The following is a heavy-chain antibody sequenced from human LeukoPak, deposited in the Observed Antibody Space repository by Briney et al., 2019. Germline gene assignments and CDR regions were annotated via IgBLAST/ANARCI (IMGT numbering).Heavy chain of an antibody. J-gene: IGHJ6*03. V-gene: IGHV1-18*01. CDR1: GYTFTSYG. Sequence: ASVKVSCKASGYTFTSYGISWVRQAPGQGLEWMGWITTNNGNTYYAQKLQGRVTMTIDTSTTTAYMELRSLRSDDTAVYYCARADYCSSTSCYNSYMDVWGKGTTVTVSS. CDR2: ITTNNGNT. D-gene: IGHD2-2*02. CDR3: ARADYCSSTSCYNSYMDV.